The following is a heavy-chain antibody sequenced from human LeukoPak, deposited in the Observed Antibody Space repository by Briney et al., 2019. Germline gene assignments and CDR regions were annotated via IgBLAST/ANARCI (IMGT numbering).Heavy chain of an antibody. Sequence: GGSLRLSRAASGFTFSSYAMHWVRQAPGKGLEWVAVISYDGSNKYYADSVKGRFTISRDNSKNTLYLQMNSLRAEDTAVYYCARDKYVTMVRGYWVYWGQGTLVTVSS. J-gene: IGHJ4*02. V-gene: IGHV3-30*04. CDR1: GFTFSSYA. CDR3: ARDKYVTMVRGYWVY. CDR2: ISYDGSNK. D-gene: IGHD3-10*01.